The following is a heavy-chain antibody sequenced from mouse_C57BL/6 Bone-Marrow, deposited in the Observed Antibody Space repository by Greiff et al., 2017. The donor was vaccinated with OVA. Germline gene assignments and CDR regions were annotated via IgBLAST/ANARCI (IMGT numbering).Heavy chain of an antibody. V-gene: IGHV1-76*01. CDR3: ARSRRAMDY. CDR2: IYPGSGNT. CDR1: GYTFTDYY. J-gene: IGHJ4*01. Sequence: VQLQQSGAELVRPGASVKLSCKASGYTFTDYYINWVKQRPGQGLEWIARIYPGSGNTYYNEKFKGKATLTAEKSSSTAYMQLSSLTSEDSAVYFCARSRRAMDYWGQGTSVTVSS.